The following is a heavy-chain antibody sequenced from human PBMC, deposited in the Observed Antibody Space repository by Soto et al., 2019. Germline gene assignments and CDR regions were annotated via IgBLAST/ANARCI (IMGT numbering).Heavy chain of an antibody. CDR2: ISSSSSYT. V-gene: IGHV3-11*03. J-gene: IGHJ4*02. CDR1: GFTFSDYY. D-gene: IGHD3-22*01. Sequence: GGSLRLSCAASGFTFSDYYMSWIRQAPGKGLEWVSYISSSSSYTHYADSVKGRFTISRDNSKNTLYLQMNSLRAEDTAVYYCAKPNQYYYDSSGYFDYWGQGTLVTVSS. CDR3: AKPNQYYYDSSGYFDY.